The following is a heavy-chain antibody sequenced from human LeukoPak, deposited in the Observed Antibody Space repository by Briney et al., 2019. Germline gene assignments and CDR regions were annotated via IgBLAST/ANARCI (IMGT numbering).Heavy chain of an antibody. CDR3: AKGPDSSGYYYYFDY. J-gene: IGHJ4*02. CDR2: FSWNSGSI. Sequence: GGSLRLSCAAPGFTFDDYAMHWVRQAPGRSLEWVSGFSWNSGSIGYADSVKGRFTISRDNAKNSLYLQMNSLRAEDTALYYCAKGPDSSGYYYYFDYWGQGTLVTVSS. V-gene: IGHV3-9*01. D-gene: IGHD3-22*01. CDR1: GFTFDDYA.